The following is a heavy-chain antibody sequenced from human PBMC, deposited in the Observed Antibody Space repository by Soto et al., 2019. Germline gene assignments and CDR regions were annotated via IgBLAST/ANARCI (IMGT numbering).Heavy chain of an antibody. D-gene: IGHD3-10*01. CDR3: ARDYGSREKQLGSDAFDI. Sequence: ASVKVNCKASRYTFTGYYMHCVRQAPGXGXXWIGWIDPNSGGTNYAQKCQGRVTTNGDTSISTAYMEMGRLESDGTAVYFWARDYGSREKQLGSDAFDIWGQGSKVTVSS. CDR1: RYTFTGYY. CDR2: IDPNSGGT. V-gene: IGHV1-2*02. J-gene: IGHJ3*02.